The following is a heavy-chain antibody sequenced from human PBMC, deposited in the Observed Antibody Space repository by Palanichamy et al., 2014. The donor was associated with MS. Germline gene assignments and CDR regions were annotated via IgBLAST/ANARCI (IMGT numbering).Heavy chain of an antibody. D-gene: IGHD3-22*01. CDR3: ARVGGMFDTSNYFYY. Sequence: EVQLVESGGGLVQPGGSLRLSCAASGFTFSTYSMNWVRQAPGKGLERVSYISSSSNTIYYADSVKGRFAISRDNTKNSLYLQMNSLRAEDTAVYYCARVGGMFDTSNYFYYWGQGTLVTVAS. V-gene: IGHV3-48*01. CDR1: GFTFSTYS. J-gene: IGHJ4*02. CDR2: ISSSSNTI.